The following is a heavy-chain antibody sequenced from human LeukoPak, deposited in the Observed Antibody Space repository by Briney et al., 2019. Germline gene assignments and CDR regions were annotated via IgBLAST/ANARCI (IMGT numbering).Heavy chain of an antibody. CDR2: IYGSGTT. CDR1: GYSISSGHF. D-gene: IGHD3-16*01. CDR3: ASVGGGSPY. J-gene: IGHJ4*02. V-gene: IGHV4-38-2*02. Sequence: SETLSLTCTVSGYSISSGHFWSWIRQPPGKGLEWIGSIYGSGTTNYDPPLRSRVSISADTSKNHFSLELSSVTAADTAVYYCASVGGGSPYWGQGTLVTVSS.